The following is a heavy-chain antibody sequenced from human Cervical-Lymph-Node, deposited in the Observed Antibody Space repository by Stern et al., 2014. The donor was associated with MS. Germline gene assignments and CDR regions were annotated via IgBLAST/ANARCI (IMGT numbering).Heavy chain of an antibody. V-gene: IGHV3-33*01. CDR2: IWYDGSKP. D-gene: IGHD6-13*01. CDR3: ASAYSSSHYYLDY. Sequence: QMQLVQYGGGVVQPGRSLRLSCAASGFSFSRYAMHWVRQAPGKGLEWVALIWYDGSKPYYADSVTGRFTISRDNFKNTLYLQRNSLRAEDTAVYYCASAYSSSHYYLDYWGQGTLVTVSS. CDR1: GFSFSRYA. J-gene: IGHJ4*02.